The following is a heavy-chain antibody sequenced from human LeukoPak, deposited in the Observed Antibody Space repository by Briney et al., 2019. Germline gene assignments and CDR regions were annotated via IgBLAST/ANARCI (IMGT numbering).Heavy chain of an antibody. CDR2: INPSGGST. D-gene: IGHD1-1*01. V-gene: IGHV1-46*01. J-gene: IGHJ4*02. Sequence: ASVKVSCKASGYTFTNYFMHWVRQAPGQGLEWMGIINPSGGSTTYAQKFQGRVTMTRDIFKSTAYMELSSLRSEDTAIYYCASNPPNTGDFYYWGLGTLVTVSS. CDR1: GYTFTNYF. CDR3: ASNPPNTGDFYY.